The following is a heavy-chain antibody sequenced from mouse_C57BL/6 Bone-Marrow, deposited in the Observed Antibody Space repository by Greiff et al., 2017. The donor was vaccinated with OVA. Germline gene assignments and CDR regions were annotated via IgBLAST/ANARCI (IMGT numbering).Heavy chain of an antibody. CDR2: ISSGSSTI. CDR1: GFTFSDYG. V-gene: IGHV5-17*01. J-gene: IGHJ3*01. CDR3: ARLYGSSYPAWFAY. D-gene: IGHD1-1*01. Sequence: EVQRVESGGGLVKPGGSLKLSCAASGFTFSDYGMHWVRQAPEKGLEWVAYISSGSSTIYSAATVKGRFTISRDNAKHTLFLQMTSLRSEDTAMYYCARLYGSSYPAWFAYWGQGTLVTVSA.